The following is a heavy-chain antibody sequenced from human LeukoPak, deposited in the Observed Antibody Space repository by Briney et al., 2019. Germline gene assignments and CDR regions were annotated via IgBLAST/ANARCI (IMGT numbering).Heavy chain of an antibody. CDR3: ARKRPNYFDY. Sequence: GGSLRLSCAASGFNFASHWMHWVRQTPGKGPEWVANINLDGSQKYYVDSVKGRFTISRDNAENSLYLQMNSLRAEDTALYYCARKRPNYFDYWGQGTLVTVSS. CDR1: GFNFASHW. V-gene: IGHV3-7*01. J-gene: IGHJ4*02. CDR2: INLDGSQK.